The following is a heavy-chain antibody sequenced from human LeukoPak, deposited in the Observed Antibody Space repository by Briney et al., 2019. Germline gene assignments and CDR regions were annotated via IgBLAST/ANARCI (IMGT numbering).Heavy chain of an antibody. Sequence: PSETLSLTCTVSGGSISSYYWSWIRQPPGKGLEWIGYIYYSGSTNYNPSLKSRVTISVDTSKNQFSLKLSSVTAADTAVYYCARGRPSWALGYYYYMDVWGKGTTVTVSS. J-gene: IGHJ6*03. CDR2: IYYSGST. CDR1: GGSISSYY. D-gene: IGHD3-3*02. CDR3: ARGRPSWALGYYYYMDV. V-gene: IGHV4-59*12.